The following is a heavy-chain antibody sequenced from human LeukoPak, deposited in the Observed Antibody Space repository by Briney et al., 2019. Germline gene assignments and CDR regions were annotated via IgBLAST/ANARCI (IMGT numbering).Heavy chain of an antibody. CDR3: AKGGYYDSSGYIDY. D-gene: IGHD3-22*01. V-gene: IGHV3-23*01. CDR1: RCTFSSYA. CDR2: ISGSGGST. Sequence: QPGGSLRLSCAASRCTFSSYAMSWVRQAPGKGLEWVSAISGSGGSTYYADSVKGRFTISRDNSKNTLYLQMNSLRAEDTAVYYCAKGGYYDSSGYIDYWGQGTLVTVSS. J-gene: IGHJ4*02.